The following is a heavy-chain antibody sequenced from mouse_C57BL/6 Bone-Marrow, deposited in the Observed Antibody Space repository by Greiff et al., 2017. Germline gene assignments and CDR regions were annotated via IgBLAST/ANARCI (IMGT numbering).Heavy chain of an antibody. V-gene: IGHV1-74*01. Sequence: QVQLQQPGAELVKPGASVKVSCKASGYTFTSYWMHWVKQRPGQGLEWIGRIHPSDSDTNYNQKFKGKATLTVDKSSSTAYMQLSSLTSEDSAVYDCAKSVHYFGSSHYFDDWGQGTTLTVTS. J-gene: IGHJ2*01. D-gene: IGHD1-1*01. CDR2: IHPSDSDT. CDR1: GYTFTSYW. CDR3: AKSVHYFGSSHYFDD.